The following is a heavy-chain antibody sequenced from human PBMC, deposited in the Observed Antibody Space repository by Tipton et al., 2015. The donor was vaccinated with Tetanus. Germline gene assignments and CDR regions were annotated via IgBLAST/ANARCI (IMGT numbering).Heavy chain of an antibody. Sequence: QLVQSGPEVKKPGASVKVSCKASGYTFTSYYMHWVRQAPGQGLEWMGIINPSGGSTSYAQKFQGRVTMTRDTSTSTVYMELSSLRSEDTAVYYCARATSSGYYTLYYYYGMDVWGQGTTVTVSS. D-gene: IGHD3-22*01. CDR1: GYTFTSYY. J-gene: IGHJ6*02. V-gene: IGHV1-46*03. CDR3: ARATSSGYYTLYYYYGMDV. CDR2: INPSGGST.